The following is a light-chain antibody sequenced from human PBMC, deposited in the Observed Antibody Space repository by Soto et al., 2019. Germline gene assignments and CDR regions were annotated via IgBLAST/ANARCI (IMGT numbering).Light chain of an antibody. V-gene: IGKV3-11*01. CDR2: DTS. CDR1: QTVRSF. CDR3: QQRYNWPPT. Sequence: EIVLSQSPAILSLSPGDRATLSCRASQTVRSFLAWYQQKPGQAPRLLIYDTSNRATGVPARFSASGSGTDFTLPISSLEPEDFAVYFCQQRYNWPPTFGQGTKLEIK. J-gene: IGKJ2*01.